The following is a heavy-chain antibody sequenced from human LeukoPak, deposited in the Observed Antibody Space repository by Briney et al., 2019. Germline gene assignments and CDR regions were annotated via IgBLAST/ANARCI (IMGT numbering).Heavy chain of an antibody. CDR2: IKQDGSKK. D-gene: IGHD5-24*01. V-gene: IGHV3-7*04. Sequence: GGSLRLSCEVSRFTFRNYDMHWVRQAPGEGLEWVANIKQDGSKKSYVDSVKGRFTISRDNAKNSLYLQMNSLRAEDTAIYYCTRVGYIDEGIDYWGQGTLVTVSS. J-gene: IGHJ4*02. CDR3: TRVGYIDEGIDY. CDR1: RFTFRNYD.